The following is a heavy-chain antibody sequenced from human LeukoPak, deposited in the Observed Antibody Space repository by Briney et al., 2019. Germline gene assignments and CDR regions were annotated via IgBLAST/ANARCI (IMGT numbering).Heavy chain of an antibody. J-gene: IGHJ4*02. D-gene: IGHD3-10*01. Sequence: GGSLRLSCAASGFTFSSYSMNWVRQAPGKGLEWVSSISSSSSYIYCADSVKGRFTISRDNAKNSLYLQMNSLRAEDTAVYYCARDMPPYYYGSGSYQRDYWGQGTLVTVSS. CDR2: ISSSSSYI. CDR1: GFTFSSYS. V-gene: IGHV3-21*01. CDR3: ARDMPPYYYGSGSYQRDY.